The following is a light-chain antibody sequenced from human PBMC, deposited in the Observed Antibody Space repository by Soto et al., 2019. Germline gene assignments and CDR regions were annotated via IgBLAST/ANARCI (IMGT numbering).Light chain of an antibody. CDR2: EVS. CDR3: SSYASSSTRV. J-gene: IGLJ1*01. V-gene: IGLV2-18*02. CDR1: GSDVGSYNR. Sequence: QSALTQPPSVSGSPGQSVTISCTGSGSDVGSYNRVSWYQQPPGTAPKLIIYEVSNRPSGVPDRFSGSKSGNTASLTISGLQAEDEADYYCSSYASSSTRVFGTGTKLTVL.